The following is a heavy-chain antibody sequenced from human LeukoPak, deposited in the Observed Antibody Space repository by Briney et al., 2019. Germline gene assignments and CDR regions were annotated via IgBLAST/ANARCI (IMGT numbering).Heavy chain of an antibody. CDR3: AKDFVPRGGSYFPGFDY. CDR1: GFTFSSYA. CDR2: ISNSGDRT. V-gene: IGHV3-23*01. Sequence: GRSLRLSCAASGFTFSSYAMNWVRQAPGKGLEWVSTISNSGDRTYYADSVKGRFTISRDNSKNTLYLQMNSLRTEDTAVYYCAKDFVPRGGSYFPGFDYWGQGTLVIVSS. J-gene: IGHJ4*02. D-gene: IGHD1-26*01.